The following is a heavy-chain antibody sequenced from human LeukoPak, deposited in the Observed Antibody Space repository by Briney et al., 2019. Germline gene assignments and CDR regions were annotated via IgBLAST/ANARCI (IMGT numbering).Heavy chain of an antibody. J-gene: IGHJ3*02. V-gene: IGHV4-59*01. CDR3: ARGLNNRKSGRRFDVFEI. Sequence: SETLSLTCTVSGGSISTYYWSWLRQPPGKGLEWIGYVYYSGSTNYNPSLKSRVTISADTSKNQSSLRLTSVTAADTAVYYCARGLNNRKSGRRFDVFEIWGQGTMVTVSS. D-gene: IGHD1-14*01. CDR1: GGSISTYY. CDR2: VYYSGST.